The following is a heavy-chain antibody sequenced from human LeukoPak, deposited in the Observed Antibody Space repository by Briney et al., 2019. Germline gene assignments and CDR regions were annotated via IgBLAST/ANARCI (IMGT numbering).Heavy chain of an antibody. CDR2: IYPGDSDT. V-gene: IGHV5-51*01. CDR3: ARLEPSREMATILPPDY. D-gene: IGHD5-24*01. J-gene: IGHJ4*02. Sequence: GESLKISCKGSGYSFTSYWIGWVRQMPGKGLEWMGIIYPGDSDTRYCPSFQGQVTISADKSISTAYLQWSSLKASDTAMYYCARLEPSREMATILPPDYWGQGTLVTVSS. CDR1: GYSFTSYW.